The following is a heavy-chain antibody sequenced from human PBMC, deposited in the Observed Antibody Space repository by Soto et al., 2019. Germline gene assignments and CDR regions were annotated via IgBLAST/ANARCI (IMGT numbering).Heavy chain of an antibody. J-gene: IGHJ4*02. D-gene: IGHD4-4*01. CDR2: INAGNGNT. Sequence: ASVKVSCKASGYTFTSYAMHWVRQAPGQRLEWRGWINAGNGNTKYSQKFQGRVTITRDTSASTAYMELSSLRSEDTAVYYCARWGYSNYVNLDYWGQGTLVTVSS. CDR3: ARWGYSNYVNLDY. CDR1: GYTFTSYA. V-gene: IGHV1-3*01.